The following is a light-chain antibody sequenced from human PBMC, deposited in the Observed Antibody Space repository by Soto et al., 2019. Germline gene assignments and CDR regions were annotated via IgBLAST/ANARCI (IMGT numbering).Light chain of an antibody. Sequence: EIVMTQSPATLSVSRGERATLSCRANQAISSNLAWYQQKPGQAPRLLIYGASTRATDIPDRFSGSGSGTEFTLTISSLQSEDFAVYYCQHYNNWIRTFGGGTKVDIK. CDR1: QAISSN. V-gene: IGKV3-15*01. CDR3: QHYNNWIRT. CDR2: GAS. J-gene: IGKJ4*01.